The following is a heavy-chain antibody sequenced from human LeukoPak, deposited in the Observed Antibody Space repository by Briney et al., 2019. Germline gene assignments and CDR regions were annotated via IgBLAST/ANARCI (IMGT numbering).Heavy chain of an antibody. Sequence: GASVKVSCKASGYTFTSYYMHWVRQAPGQGLEWMGIINPSGGSTSYAQKFQGRVTMTRDTSTSTVYMELSSLRSEDTAVYYCARDKEVGVGSSSDAGLIDYWGQGTLVTVSS. CDR1: GYTFTSYY. D-gene: IGHD6-6*01. CDR2: INPSGGST. V-gene: IGHV1-46*01. CDR3: ARDKEVGVGSSSDAGLIDY. J-gene: IGHJ4*02.